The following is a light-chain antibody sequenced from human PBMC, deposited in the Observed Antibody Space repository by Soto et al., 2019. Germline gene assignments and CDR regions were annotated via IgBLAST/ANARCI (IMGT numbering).Light chain of an antibody. Sequence: DIQMTQSPSTLSGSVGDRVTITCRASQTISSWLAWYQQKPGKAPKLLIYKASTLKSGVPSRFSGSGSGTEFTLTISSLQPDDFATYYCQHYNSYSEAFGQGTNLDIK. CDR1: QTISSW. J-gene: IGKJ1*01. CDR2: KAS. CDR3: QHYNSYSEA. V-gene: IGKV1-5*03.